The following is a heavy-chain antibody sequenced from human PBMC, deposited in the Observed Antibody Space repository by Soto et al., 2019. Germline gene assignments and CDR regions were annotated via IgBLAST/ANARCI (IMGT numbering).Heavy chain of an antibody. CDR3: ARGRPVLRYFDWLSQTHCFDP. D-gene: IGHD3-9*01. CDR1: GGSISSGDYY. J-gene: IGHJ5*02. V-gene: IGHV4-30-4*01. CDR2: IYYSGST. Sequence: QVQLQESGPGLVKPSQTLSLTCTVSGGSISSGDYYWSWIRQPPGKGLEWLGYIYYSGSTYYNPSLQSRLTISVYTSKNQFSLKLSSVTAADTAVYYCARGRPVLRYFDWLSQTHCFDPWCQVTLVTVSS.